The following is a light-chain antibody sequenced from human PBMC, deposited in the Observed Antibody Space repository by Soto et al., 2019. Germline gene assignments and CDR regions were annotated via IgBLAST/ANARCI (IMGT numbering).Light chain of an antibody. CDR3: QQSYTSPLT. V-gene: IGKV1-39*01. CDR1: QNIKKF. Sequence: DIHMTQSPSSLSASVGDRVSITCRASQNIKKFLNWYQQRPGKAPSALIHATSTLQNGVSSRFSGSGSDTDFTLTITDLQPEDFATYFCQQSYTSPLTFGGGTK. CDR2: ATS. J-gene: IGKJ4*01.